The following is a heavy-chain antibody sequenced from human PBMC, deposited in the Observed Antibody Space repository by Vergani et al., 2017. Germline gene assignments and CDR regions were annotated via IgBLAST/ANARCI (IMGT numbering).Heavy chain of an antibody. CDR3: ARDLDRVFDY. CDR2: IYYSGST. Sequence: QVQLQESGPGLVKPSDTLSLTCTVSGGSISSSSYYWGWIRQPPGKGLEWIGSIYYSGSTYYNPSLKSRVTISVDTSKNQFSLKLSSVTAADTAVYYCARDLDRVFDYWGQGTLVTVSS. V-gene: IGHV4-39*07. CDR1: GGSISSSSYY. J-gene: IGHJ4*02. D-gene: IGHD3-3*01.